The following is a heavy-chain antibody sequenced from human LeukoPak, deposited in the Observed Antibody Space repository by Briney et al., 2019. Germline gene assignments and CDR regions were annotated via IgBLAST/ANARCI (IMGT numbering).Heavy chain of an antibody. CDR1: GFTCSDFY. CDR3: ARDRLQYFDY. V-gene: IGHV3-53*01. CDR2: IYVSGDT. D-gene: IGHD3-16*01. J-gene: IGHJ4*02. Sequence: GGSLRLSCAASGFTCSDFYMSWVRQAPGKGLEWVSLIYVSGDTYYTDSVKGRFTISRDTSENTLYLQMNSLRVEDTAVYYCARDRLQYFDYWGQGTLVTVSS.